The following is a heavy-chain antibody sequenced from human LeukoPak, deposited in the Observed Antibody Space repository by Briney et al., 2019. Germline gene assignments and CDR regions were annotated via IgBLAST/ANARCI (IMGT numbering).Heavy chain of an antibody. D-gene: IGHD6-13*01. CDR2: IIPILGIA. Sequence: SVKVSCKASGGTSSSYAISWVRQAPGQGLEWMGRIIPILGIANYAQKFQGRVTITADKSTSTAYMELSSLRSEDTAVYYCARSRIAAAGHNWFDPWGQGTLVTVSS. CDR1: GGTSSSYA. CDR3: ARSRIAAAGHNWFDP. V-gene: IGHV1-69*04. J-gene: IGHJ5*02.